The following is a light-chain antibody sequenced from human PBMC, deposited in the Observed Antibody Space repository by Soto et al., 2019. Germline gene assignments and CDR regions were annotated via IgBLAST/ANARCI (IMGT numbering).Light chain of an antibody. V-gene: IGKV3-11*01. CDR2: GAS. J-gene: IGKJ1*01. Sequence: EIVLTQSPATLSLSPGERATLSCRASQSVTNYLAWYQPKPGQAPRLLIYGASNRATGIPARFSGSGSGTDFTLTISSLEPEDFAVYYCQQRSNWPPWTFGQGTKVEIK. CDR1: QSVTNY. CDR3: QQRSNWPPWT.